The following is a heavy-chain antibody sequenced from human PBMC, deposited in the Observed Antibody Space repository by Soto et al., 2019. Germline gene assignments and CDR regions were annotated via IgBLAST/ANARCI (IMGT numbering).Heavy chain of an antibody. CDR1: GFTFSSYG. V-gene: IGHV3-33*01. D-gene: IGHD3-22*01. CDR3: ATEHDRSGYLGLFDH. CDR2: IWYDGSNK. J-gene: IGHJ4*02. Sequence: GGSLRLSCAASGFTFSSYGMHWVRQAPGKGLEWVAVIWYDGSNKYYADSVKGRFTISRDNSKNTLYLQMNSLGAEDTAVYYSATEHDRSGYLGLFDHWGQGTLVTVSS.